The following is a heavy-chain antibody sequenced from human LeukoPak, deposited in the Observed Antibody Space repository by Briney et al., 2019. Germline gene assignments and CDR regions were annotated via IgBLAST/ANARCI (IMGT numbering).Heavy chain of an antibody. CDR3: TRTMVRGVVPNYHYGMDV. J-gene: IGHJ6*04. D-gene: IGHD3-10*01. V-gene: IGHV3-49*04. CDR2: IRSKAYGGTT. CDR1: GFTFGDYA. Sequence: PGRSLRLSCTASGFTFGDYAMSWVRQAPGKGLEWVGFIRSKAYGGTTEYAASVKGRFTISRDDSKSIAYLQMNSLKTEDTAVYYCTRTMVRGVVPNYHYGMDVWGKGTTVTVSS.